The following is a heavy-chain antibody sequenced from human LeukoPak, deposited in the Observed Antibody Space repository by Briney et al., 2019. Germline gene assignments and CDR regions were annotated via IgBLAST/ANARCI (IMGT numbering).Heavy chain of an antibody. D-gene: IGHD3-22*01. J-gene: IGHJ4*02. CDR3: ATGGGFYYGH. V-gene: IGHV3-33*01. Sequence: LTGGSLRLSCAASGFTFSSYGMHWVRQAPGKGLEWVAVIWYDGSNKYYADSVKGRFTISKDISKSTLYVQMNGLRAEDTAVYYCATGGGFYYGHWGQGTLVTVSS. CDR2: IWYDGSNK. CDR1: GFTFSSYG.